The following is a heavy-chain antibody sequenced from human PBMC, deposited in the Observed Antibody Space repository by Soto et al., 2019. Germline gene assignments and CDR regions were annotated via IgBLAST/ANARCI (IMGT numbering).Heavy chain of an antibody. CDR1: GHTFIGYY. CDR3: AKTYDGSGQPSHWFAP. Sequence: ASVKVSCKASGHTFIGYYIHWVRQAPGQGLEWMGWINPKTGGTNYAQRFQGRVTLTRDTSITTAYMDLSSLRSDDTATYYCAKTYDGSGQPSHWFAPWGQGTPVTVSS. V-gene: IGHV1-2*02. CDR2: INPKTGGT. J-gene: IGHJ5*02. D-gene: IGHD3-22*01.